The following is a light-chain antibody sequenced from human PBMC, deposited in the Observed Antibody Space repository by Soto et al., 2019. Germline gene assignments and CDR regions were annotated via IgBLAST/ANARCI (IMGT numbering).Light chain of an antibody. CDR2: DVS. J-gene: IGLJ7*01. V-gene: IGLV2-11*01. CDR3: SSYAGFNI. Sequence: QSALTQPRSVSGSPGQSVTISCTGTSSDVGGYNYVSWYQQNPGKAPKLMIYDVSKRPSGVSDRFSGSKSANTASLIISGLQAEDGAIYHCSSYAGFNIFGAGTQLTVL. CDR1: SSDVGGYNY.